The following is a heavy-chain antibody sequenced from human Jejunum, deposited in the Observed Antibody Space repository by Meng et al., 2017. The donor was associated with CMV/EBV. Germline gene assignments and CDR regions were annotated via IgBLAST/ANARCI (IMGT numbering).Heavy chain of an antibody. CDR3: ARAKKTGGDNPDY. V-gene: IGHV3-7*01. D-gene: IGHD4-23*01. CDR1: GFTFSSCW. J-gene: IGHJ4*02. CDR2: IKEDGSEK. Sequence: GFTFSSCWMSWVRQALGKGLEWVANIKEDGSEKYYVDSVRGRFTISRDNAENSLYLQINSLRAEDTAVYYCARAKKTGGDNPDYWGQGTLVTVSS.